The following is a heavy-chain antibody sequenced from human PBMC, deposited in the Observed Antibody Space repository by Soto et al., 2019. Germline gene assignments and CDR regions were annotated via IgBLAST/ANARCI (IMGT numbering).Heavy chain of an antibody. D-gene: IGHD2-15*01. J-gene: IGHJ4*02. CDR3: ARRHSGGFFRFFDS. Sequence: QVQLVQSGTEVKKPGSSVKVSCKASGGSLSTNPISWVRQAPGQGLEWMGGTGSGTGPGNHAQKFQGRLTVTADKTTSPVYMELTNLLSEDTAVYYCARRHSGGFFRFFDSWGQGTLVTVSS. V-gene: IGHV1-69*06. CDR1: GGSLSTNP. CDR2: TGSGTGPG.